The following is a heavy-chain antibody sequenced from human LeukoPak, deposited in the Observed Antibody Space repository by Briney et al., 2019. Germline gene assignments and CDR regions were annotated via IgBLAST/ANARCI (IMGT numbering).Heavy chain of an antibody. Sequence: GASVKVSCKASGYTFTGYYMHWVRQAPGQGLEWMGWINPNSGGTNYAQKFQGRVTMTTDTSTSTAYMELRSLRSDDTAVYYCARVGPLAVAGTIDYYYYGMDVWGQGTTVTVSS. J-gene: IGHJ6*02. CDR3: ARVGPLAVAGTIDYYYYGMDV. CDR1: GYTFTGYY. V-gene: IGHV1-2*02. CDR2: INPNSGGT. D-gene: IGHD6-19*01.